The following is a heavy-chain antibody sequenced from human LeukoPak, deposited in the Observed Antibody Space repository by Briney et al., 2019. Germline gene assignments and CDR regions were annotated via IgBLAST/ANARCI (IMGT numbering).Heavy chain of an antibody. CDR1: DDSISSSTYY. D-gene: IGHD5-18*01. Sequence: SDTLSLTCIISDDSISSSTYYWGWIRQPPGKGLEWIGTLYYSGKTYYNPSLKSRVTISIDTSKNQFSLKLASVTAADTAIYYCAKGAGGFSYYNWFDPWGQGTLVTVSS. CDR3: AKGAGGFSYYNWFDP. CDR2: LYYSGKT. J-gene: IGHJ5*02. V-gene: IGHV4-39*07.